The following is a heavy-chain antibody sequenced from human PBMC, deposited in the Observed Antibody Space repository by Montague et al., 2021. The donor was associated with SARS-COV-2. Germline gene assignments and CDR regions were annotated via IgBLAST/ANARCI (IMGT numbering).Heavy chain of an antibody. CDR1: GGSISAGYY. J-gene: IGHJ6*02. V-gene: IGHV4-31*03. D-gene: IGHD6-19*01. CDR3: ASAIAVADTHYYYYGMDV. Sequence: TLSLTCTVSGGSISAGYYWTWIRQIPGKGLEWIGYIYYSGSTYYNPSLKSRVIMSIDTSKRQFSLKVSSVTAADTATYFCASAIAVADTHYYYYGMDVWGQGTTVTVSS. CDR2: IYYSGST.